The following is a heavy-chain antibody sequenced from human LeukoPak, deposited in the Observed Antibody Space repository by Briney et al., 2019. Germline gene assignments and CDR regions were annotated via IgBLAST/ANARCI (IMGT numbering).Heavy chain of an antibody. CDR1: GFTFSSYE. V-gene: IGHV3-48*03. J-gene: IGHJ4*02. CDR3: ARDPAPLGY. Sequence: GGSLRLSCAASGFTFSSYEMNWVRQAPRKGLEWVSYISSSGSTIYYADSVKGRFTISRDNAKNSLYLQMNSLRAEDTAVYYCARDPAPLGYWGQGTLVTVSS. D-gene: IGHD2-2*01. CDR2: ISSSGSTI.